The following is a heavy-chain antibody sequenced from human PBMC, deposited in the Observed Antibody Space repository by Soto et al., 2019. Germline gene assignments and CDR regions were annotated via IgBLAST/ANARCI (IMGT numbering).Heavy chain of an antibody. Sequence: AAVKASGTCSGYTFTPTYMDLVRQAPAQGLEWMGGINPNSGGTNYEQKFQGRVTMTRDTSISTAYMELSRLRSDDTAVYYCATLSPPFPAGWIPWFDPWGQGTLVSVAS. D-gene: IGHD5-18*01. CDR2: INPNSGGT. J-gene: IGHJ5*02. V-gene: IGHV1-2*02. CDR3: ATLSPPFPAGWIPWFDP. CDR1: GYTFTPTY.